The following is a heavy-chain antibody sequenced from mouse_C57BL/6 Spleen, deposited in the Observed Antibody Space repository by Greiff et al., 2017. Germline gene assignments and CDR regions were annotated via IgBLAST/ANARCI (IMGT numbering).Heavy chain of an antibody. J-gene: IGHJ4*01. CDR2: IYPGDGDT. D-gene: IGHD2-4*01. CDR1: GYAFSSYW. Sequence: QVQLKQSGAELVKPGASVKISCKASGYAFSSYWMNWVKQRPGKGLEWIGQIYPGDGDTNYNGKFKGKATLTADKSSSTAYMQLSSLTSEDSAVYFCARWAYDYEDAMDYWGQGASVTVSS. V-gene: IGHV1-80*01. CDR3: ARWAYDYEDAMDY.